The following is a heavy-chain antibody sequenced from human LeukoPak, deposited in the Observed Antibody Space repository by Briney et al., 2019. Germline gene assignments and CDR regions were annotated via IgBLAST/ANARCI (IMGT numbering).Heavy chain of an antibody. Sequence: SGPTLLHPTQTLTLTFTFSGFSLSNSGVGVGWIRQPPGKALEWLALIFWDDDKRYSPSLKNRPTITKDTSKNQVVLTMTNMDPVDTGTYYCADSEGFDYWGQGTLVTVSS. V-gene: IGHV2-5*02. CDR1: GFSLSNSGVG. J-gene: IGHJ4*02. CDR3: ADSEGFDY. CDR2: IFWDDDK.